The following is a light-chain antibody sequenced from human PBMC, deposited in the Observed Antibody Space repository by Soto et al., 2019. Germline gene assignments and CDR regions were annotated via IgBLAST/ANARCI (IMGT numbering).Light chain of an antibody. V-gene: IGKV1-39*01. Sequence: DIQMTQSPSSLSASVGASVTITCRASQNIYNYLNWYQQKPGKAPRLLIYAASTLHSGVPSRFTGSGSGTDFSLTINGLQPEDFATYYCKPIYPAPPFTFGQGTRLEI. CDR2: AAS. J-gene: IGKJ2*01. CDR1: QNIYNY. CDR3: KPIYPAPPFT.